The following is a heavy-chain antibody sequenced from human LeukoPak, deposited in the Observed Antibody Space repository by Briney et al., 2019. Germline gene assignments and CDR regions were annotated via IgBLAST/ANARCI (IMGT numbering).Heavy chain of an antibody. CDR2: VSHSGNT. V-gene: IGHV4-59*02. CDR3: ARAGSGWSFDY. Sequence: SETLSLTCTVSGGSVSTYYWSWIRQPPGKEREWIGYVSHSGNTNCNPSLKSRLTMSLDTSKNHFSLRLSSVNAADTAVYYCARAGSGWSFDYWGQGSLVTVSS. D-gene: IGHD6-19*01. CDR1: GGSVSTYY. J-gene: IGHJ4*02.